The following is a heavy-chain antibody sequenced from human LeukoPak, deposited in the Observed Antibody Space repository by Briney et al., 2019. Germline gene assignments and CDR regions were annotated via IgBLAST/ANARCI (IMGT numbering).Heavy chain of an antibody. D-gene: IGHD5-24*01. Sequence: GGSLRLSCAASGFTFDDYAMHWVRQAPGKGLEWVSGISWNSGSIGYADSVKGRFTISRDNAKNSLYLQMNSLRAEDTALYYCATRRFDPWGQGTLVTVSS. CDR1: GFTFDDYA. CDR3: ATRRFDP. CDR2: ISWNSGSI. V-gene: IGHV3-9*01. J-gene: IGHJ5*02.